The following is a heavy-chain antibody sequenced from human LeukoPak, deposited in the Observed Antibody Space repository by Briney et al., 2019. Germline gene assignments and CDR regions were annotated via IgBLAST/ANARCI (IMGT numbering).Heavy chain of an antibody. Sequence: ASVKVSCKASGYTFTSYDINWVRQATGQGLEWMGWMNPNSGNTGYAQKFQGRVTITRNTSISTAYMELSSLRSEDTAVYYCATVFIPDCGGDCYSIDYWGQGTLVTVSS. CDR3: ATVFIPDCGGDCYSIDY. J-gene: IGHJ4*02. D-gene: IGHD2-21*02. CDR1: GYTFTSYD. CDR2: MNPNSGNT. V-gene: IGHV1-8*03.